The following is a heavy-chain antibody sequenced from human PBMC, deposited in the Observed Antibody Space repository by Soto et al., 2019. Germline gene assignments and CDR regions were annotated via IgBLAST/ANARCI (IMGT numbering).Heavy chain of an antibody. J-gene: IGHJ6*02. D-gene: IGHD1-26*01. CDR1: GYSFTSYW. CDR2: IYPGDSDA. V-gene: IGHV5-51*01. Sequence: GESVKISCQGSGYSFTSYWIGWVRQMPGKVLDWMGIIYPGDSDARYSPSFQGQVIFSADKSTSTAYLQWSSLKASDTAMYYCARHQRVGGTARYNYHAMDVCCQGTTVTVSS. CDR3: ARHQRVGGTARYNYHAMDV.